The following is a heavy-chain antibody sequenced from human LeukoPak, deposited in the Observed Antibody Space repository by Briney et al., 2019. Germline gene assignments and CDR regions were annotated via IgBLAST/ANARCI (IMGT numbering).Heavy chain of an antibody. CDR3: ASVNSNSLGWFDP. Sequence: SETLSLTCTVSGGSISSGGYYWSWIRQHPGKGLEWIGYIYYSGSTYYNPSLKSRVTISVDTSKNQFSLKLSSVTAADTAVYYCASVNSNSLGWFDPWGQGTLVTVSS. CDR1: GGSISSGGYY. J-gene: IGHJ5*02. D-gene: IGHD4-11*01. CDR2: IYYSGST. V-gene: IGHV4-31*03.